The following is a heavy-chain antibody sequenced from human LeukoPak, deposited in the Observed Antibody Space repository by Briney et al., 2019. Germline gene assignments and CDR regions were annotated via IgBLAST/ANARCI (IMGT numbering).Heavy chain of an antibody. V-gene: IGHV3-7*03. D-gene: IGHD5-24*01. CDR3: AREAGMATTPIGYMDV. Sequence: GGSLRLSCAASGFTFSSYWMSWVRQAPGKGLEWVANIKQDGSEKYYVDSVKGRFTISRDNAKNSLYLQMNSLRAEDTAVYYCAREAGMATTPIGYMDVWGKGTTVTVSS. J-gene: IGHJ6*03. CDR1: GFTFSSYW. CDR2: IKQDGSEK.